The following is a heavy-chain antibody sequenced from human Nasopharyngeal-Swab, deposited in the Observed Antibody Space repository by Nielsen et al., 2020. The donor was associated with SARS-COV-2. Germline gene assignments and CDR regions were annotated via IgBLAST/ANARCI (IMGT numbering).Heavy chain of an antibody. J-gene: IGHJ4*02. CDR3: ARWDYSNYDLDY. V-gene: IGHV3-21*01. Sequence: GGSLRLSCAASGFTFSSYSMNWVRQAPGKGLEWVSSISSSSSYMYYADSVKGRFTISRDNAKNSLYLQMNSLRAEDTAVYYCARWDYSNYDLDYWGQGTLVTVSS. D-gene: IGHD4-11*01. CDR2: ISSSSSYM. CDR1: GFTFSSYS.